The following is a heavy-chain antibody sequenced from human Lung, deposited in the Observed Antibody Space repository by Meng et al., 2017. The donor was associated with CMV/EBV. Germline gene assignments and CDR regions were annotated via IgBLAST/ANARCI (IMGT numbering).Heavy chain of an antibody. J-gene: IGHJ6*02. V-gene: IGHV3-21*01. CDR3: ARAPGEARSEYGMED. D-gene: IGHD6-6*01. Sequence: GGSLRLSCAASGFTFSSYSMNWVRQAPGKGLEWVSFISSSSSYIYYANSVKGRFTISRDNAKNSLYLQMNSLRAEDTAVYYCARAPGEARSEYGMEDWGQGAXVTVSS. CDR1: GFTFSSYS. CDR2: ISSSSSYI.